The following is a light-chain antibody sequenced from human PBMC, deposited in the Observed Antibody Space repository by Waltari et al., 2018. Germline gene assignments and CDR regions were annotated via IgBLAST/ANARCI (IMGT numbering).Light chain of an antibody. CDR1: SGHSSNI. CDR3: QTGCHGTWV. J-gene: IGLJ3*02. V-gene: IGLV4-69*01. Sequence: QLVLTQSPSASASLGASVKPTCTLSSGHSSNIIAWHQQQPEKGPRYLMKVTSDGIHTKGDQIPDRFSGSGSGAWRYLTFSSVQSEDEAAYYCQTGCHGTWVFGGGTKLTVL. CDR2: VTSDGIH.